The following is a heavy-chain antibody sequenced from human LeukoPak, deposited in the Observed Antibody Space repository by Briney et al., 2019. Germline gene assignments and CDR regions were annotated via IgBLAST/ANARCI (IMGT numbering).Heavy chain of an antibody. V-gene: IGHV3-23*01. D-gene: IGHD3-9*01. CDR2: LSYSGDNT. CDR3: AGQNLRYFDWLPSD. CDR1: GFTFSDYA. J-gene: IGHJ4*02. Sequence: GGSLRLSCAASGFTFSDYAMSWVRQAPGKGLEWVSALSYSGDNTYYADSVKGRFTISRDNSKNTLYLQMNSLRAEDTAVYYCAGQNLRYFDWLPSDWGQGTLVTVSS.